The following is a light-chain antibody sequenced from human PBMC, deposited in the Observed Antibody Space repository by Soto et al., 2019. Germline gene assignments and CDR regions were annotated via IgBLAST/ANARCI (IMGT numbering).Light chain of an antibody. V-gene: IGKV1-17*03. CDR2: AAS. CDR1: RDITNY. CDR3: LQHNTYPHT. J-gene: IGKJ2*01. Sequence: DTQMTQSPSAMSASVGDRVTITCRASRDITNYLAWFQQKPGQVPKRLIYAASSLHRGVPSRFSGSGSGTEFTLTISSLQPEDFATYYCLQHNTYPHTFGQGTKLEIK.